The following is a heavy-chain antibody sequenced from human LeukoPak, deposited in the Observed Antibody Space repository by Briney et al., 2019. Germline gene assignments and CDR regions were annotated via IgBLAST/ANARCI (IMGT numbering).Heavy chain of an antibody. D-gene: IGHD3-16*01. V-gene: IGHV7-4-1*02. Sequence: ASVKVSCKASGYTFTSYAMNWVRQAPGQGLEWTGWINTNTGNPTYAQGFTGRFVFSLDTSVSTAYLQISSLKAEDTAVYYCARVRSWGYYYYGMDVWGQGTTVTVSS. CDR3: ARVRSWGYYYYGMDV. CDR2: INTNTGNP. CDR1: GYTFTSYA. J-gene: IGHJ6*02.